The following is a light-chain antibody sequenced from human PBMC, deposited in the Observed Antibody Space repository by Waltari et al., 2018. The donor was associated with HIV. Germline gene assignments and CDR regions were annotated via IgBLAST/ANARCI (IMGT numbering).Light chain of an antibody. J-gene: IGKJ3*01. Sequence: IVMTQSPVSLPVTPGEPASISCRSRESPLFSNGYYYLNWYLQRPGQSPQLLIYLGSSLASGVPDRFSGSGSGTDFTLKISRVEAEDVGIYYCMQTLQSVFTFGPGTRVEIK. V-gene: IGKV2-28*01. CDR2: LGS. CDR3: MQTLQSVFT. CDR1: ESPLFSNGYYY.